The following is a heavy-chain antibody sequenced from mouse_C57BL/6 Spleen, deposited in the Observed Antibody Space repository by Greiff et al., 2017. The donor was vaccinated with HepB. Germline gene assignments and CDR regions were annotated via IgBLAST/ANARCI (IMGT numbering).Heavy chain of an antibody. CDR3: ARGRAYYSNYDAMDY. CDR2: ISYSGST. V-gene: IGHV3-1*01. Sequence: VQLQQSGPGMVKPSQSLSLTCTVTGYSITSGYDWHWIRHFPGNKLEWMGYISYSGSTNYNPSLKSRISITHDTSKNHFFLKLNSVTTEDTATYYCARGRAYYSNYDAMDYWGQGTSVTVSS. J-gene: IGHJ4*01. D-gene: IGHD2-5*01. CDR1: GYSITSGYD.